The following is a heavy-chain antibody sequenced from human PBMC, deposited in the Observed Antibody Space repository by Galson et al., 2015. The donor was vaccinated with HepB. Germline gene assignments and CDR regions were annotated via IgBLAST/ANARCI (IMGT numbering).Heavy chain of an antibody. D-gene: IGHD2-2*01. CDR1: GGSISPFY. V-gene: IGHV4-4*08. CDR3: ARHGEHQLADAFDV. Sequence: ETLSLTCTVSGGSISPFYWSWLRQPPGKGLEWIGYIQNNESTNYSPSLERRATMSADTSKNQFSLNLRFVTAADTAVYYCARHGEHQLADAFDVWGQGTLVTVSS. CDR2: IQNNEST. J-gene: IGHJ3*01.